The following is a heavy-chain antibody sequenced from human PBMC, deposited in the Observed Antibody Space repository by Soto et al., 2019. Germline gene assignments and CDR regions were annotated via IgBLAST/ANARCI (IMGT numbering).Heavy chain of an antibody. CDR1: GGSISSYY. V-gene: IGHV4-59*08. D-gene: IGHD3-10*01. Sequence: QVQLQESGPGLVKPSETLSLTCTVSGGSISSYYWSWIRQPPGKGLEWIGYIYYSGSTNYNPSLKSRVTISVDTSKNQFSLKLSSVTAADTAVYYCARHPLLWFGEFGAAGAFDIWGQGTMVTVSS. CDR3: ARHPLLWFGEFGAAGAFDI. J-gene: IGHJ3*02. CDR2: IYYSGST.